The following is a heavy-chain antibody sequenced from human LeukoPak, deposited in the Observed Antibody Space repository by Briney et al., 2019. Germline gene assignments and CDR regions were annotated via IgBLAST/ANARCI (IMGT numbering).Heavy chain of an antibody. CDR1: GGSISSGDYY. V-gene: IGHV4-30-4*01. D-gene: IGHD6-6*01. CDR2: IYHSGST. Sequence: SETLSLTCTVSGGSISSGDYYWSWIRQPPGKGLEWIGYIYHSGSTYYNPSLKSRVTISVDTSKNQFSLKLSSVTAADTAVHYCARFPGFRHGMDVWGQGTTVTVSS. J-gene: IGHJ6*02. CDR3: ARFPGFRHGMDV.